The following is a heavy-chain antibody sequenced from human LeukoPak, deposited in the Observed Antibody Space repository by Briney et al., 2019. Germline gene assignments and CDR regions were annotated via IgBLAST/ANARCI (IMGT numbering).Heavy chain of an antibody. CDR2: ISDSGGRT. V-gene: IGHV3-23*01. J-gene: IGHJ4*02. Sequence: GGSLRLSCAASGFTFRSYAMSWVRQAPGKGLEWVLSISDSGGRTYYADSMKGRFTISRDNSKNTLYLQMNSLRAEDTAVYYCVASDRYYDSSGYYWVWGQGTLVTVSS. CDR1: GFTFRSYA. D-gene: IGHD3-22*01. CDR3: VASDRYYDSSGYYWV.